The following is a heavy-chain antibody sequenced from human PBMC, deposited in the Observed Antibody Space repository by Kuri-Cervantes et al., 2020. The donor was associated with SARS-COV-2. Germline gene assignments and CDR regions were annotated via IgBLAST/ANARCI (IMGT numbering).Heavy chain of an antibody. V-gene: IGHV4-34*01. J-gene: IGHJ5*02. Sequence: GSLRLSCAVYGGSFSGYYWSWIRQHPGKGLEWIGEINHSGSTNYNRSLKSRVTISVDTSKNQFSLKLSSATAADTAVYYCARHRWFDPWGQGTLVTVSS. CDR2: INHSGST. D-gene: IGHD1-14*01. CDR3: ARHRWFDP. CDR1: GGSFSGYY.